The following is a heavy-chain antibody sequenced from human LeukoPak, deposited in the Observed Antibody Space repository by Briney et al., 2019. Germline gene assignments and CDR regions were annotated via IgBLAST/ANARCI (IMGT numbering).Heavy chain of an antibody. CDR2: ISSSSSYI. CDR1: GFTFSSYS. J-gene: IGHJ4*02. D-gene: IGHD3-3*01. V-gene: IGHV3-21*01. CDR3: ARDSLYDFWSGYYTADY. Sequence: PGGSLRLSCAASGFTFSSYSTNWVRQAPGKGLEWVSSISSSSSYIYYADSVKGRFTISRDNAKNSLYLQMNSLRAEDTAVYYCARDSLYDFWSGYYTADYWGQGTLVTVSS.